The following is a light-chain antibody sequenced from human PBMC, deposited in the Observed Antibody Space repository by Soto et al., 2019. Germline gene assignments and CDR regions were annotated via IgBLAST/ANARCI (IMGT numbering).Light chain of an antibody. J-gene: IGLJ1*01. CDR2: EVS. V-gene: IGLV2-14*01. CDR3: SSYTTSSNHV. Sequence: ALTQPASVSGSPGQSITISCTGTSSDVGSYNFVSWYQQLPGKAPKLMIYEVSNRPSGVSNRFSGSKSGNTASLTISGLQAEDEADYYCSSYTTSSNHVFGSGTKVTVL. CDR1: SSDVGSYNF.